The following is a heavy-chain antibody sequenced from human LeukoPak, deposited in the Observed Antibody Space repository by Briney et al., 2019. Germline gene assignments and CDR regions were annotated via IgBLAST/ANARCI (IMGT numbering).Heavy chain of an antibody. CDR3: AAREPYCSSTSCYWDY. D-gene: IGHD2-2*01. CDR1: GGSISSYY. V-gene: IGHV4-59*12. Sequence: PSETLSLTCTVSGGSISSYYWSWIRQPPGKGLEWIGYIYYSGSTNYNPSLKSRVTMSVDTSKNQFSLKLSSVTAADTAVYYCAAREPYCSSTSCYWDYWGQGTLVTVSS. CDR2: IYYSGST. J-gene: IGHJ4*02.